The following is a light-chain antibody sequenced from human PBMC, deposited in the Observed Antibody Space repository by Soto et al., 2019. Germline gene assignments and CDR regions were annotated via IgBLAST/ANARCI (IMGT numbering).Light chain of an antibody. V-gene: IGLV1-47*01. CDR2: RNN. J-gene: IGLJ2*01. CDR3: AAWDDNQRRVV. CDR1: SSNIGSNY. Sequence: QSVLTQPPSASGTPGQRVTISCSGSSSNIGSNYVYWYQQLPGTAPKLLIHRNNQRPSGVPDRFSGSKSGTSASLAISGLRSEDEADYYCAAWDDNQRRVVFGGGTKLTVL.